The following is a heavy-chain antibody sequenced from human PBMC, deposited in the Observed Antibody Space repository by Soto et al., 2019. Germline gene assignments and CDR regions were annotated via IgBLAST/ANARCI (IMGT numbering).Heavy chain of an antibody. CDR1: GGSFSGYY. CDR3: ARCGFWSGYYSRRCWFDP. CDR2: INHSGST. D-gene: IGHD3-3*01. V-gene: IGHV4-34*01. Sequence: SETLSLTCAVYGGSFSGYYWSWIRQPPGKGLEWIGEINHSGSTNYNPSLKSRVTISVDTSKNQFSLKLSSVTAADTAVYYCARCGFWSGYYSRRCWFDPWGQGTLVTVSS. J-gene: IGHJ5*02.